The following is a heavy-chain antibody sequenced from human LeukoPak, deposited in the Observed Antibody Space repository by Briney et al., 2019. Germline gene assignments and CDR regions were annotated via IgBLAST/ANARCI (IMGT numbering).Heavy chain of an antibody. Sequence: GGSLRLSCAASGFTFSSYSMNWVRQAPGKGLEWVSSISSSSSYIYYADSVKGRFTISGDNAKNSLYLQMNSLRAEDTAVYYCAGTHGAYSSSFGPDWGQGTLVTVSS. CDR3: AGTHGAYSSSFGPD. CDR1: GFTFSSYS. J-gene: IGHJ4*02. CDR2: ISSSSSYI. D-gene: IGHD6-6*01. V-gene: IGHV3-21*01.